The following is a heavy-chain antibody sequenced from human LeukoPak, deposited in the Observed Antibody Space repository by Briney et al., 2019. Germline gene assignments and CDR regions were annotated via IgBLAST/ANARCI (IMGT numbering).Heavy chain of an antibody. CDR2: IDPSDSYT. Sequence: GESLQISCKGSGYSFTSYWISWVRQMPGKGLEWMGRIDPSDSYTNYSPSFQGHVTISADKSISTAYLQWSSLKASDTAMYYCARQACSSTSCYSAGFDPWGQGTLVTVSS. CDR3: ARQACSSTSCYSAGFDP. CDR1: GYSFTSYW. J-gene: IGHJ5*02. D-gene: IGHD2-2*01. V-gene: IGHV5-10-1*01.